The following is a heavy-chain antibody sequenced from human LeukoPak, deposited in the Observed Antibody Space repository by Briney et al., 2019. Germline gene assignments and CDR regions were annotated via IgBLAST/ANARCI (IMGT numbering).Heavy chain of an antibody. CDR3: ASSPIAAAGTFNY. CDR1: GYSFTSYW. Sequence: GESLKISCKGSGYSFTSYWIGWVRQMPGKGLEWMGIIYPGDSDTRYSPSFQGQVTISADKSISTAYLQWSSLKAPDTAMYYCASSPIAAAGTFNYWGQGTLVTVSS. D-gene: IGHD6-13*01. J-gene: IGHJ4*02. CDR2: IYPGDSDT. V-gene: IGHV5-51*01.